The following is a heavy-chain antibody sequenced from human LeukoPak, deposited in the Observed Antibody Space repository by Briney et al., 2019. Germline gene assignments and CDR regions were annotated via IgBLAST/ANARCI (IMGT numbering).Heavy chain of an antibody. D-gene: IGHD2-15*01. V-gene: IGHV5-51*01. CDR3: ERRLRYCSGGSCYFGAFDI. Sequence: GESLKISCKGSGYSFTSYWIGWVRQMPGKGLEWMGIIYPGDSDTRYSPSFQGQVTISADKSISTAYLQWSSLKASDTAMYYCERRLRYCSGGSCYFGAFDIWGQGTMVTVSS. CDR1: GYSFTSYW. J-gene: IGHJ3*02. CDR2: IYPGDSDT.